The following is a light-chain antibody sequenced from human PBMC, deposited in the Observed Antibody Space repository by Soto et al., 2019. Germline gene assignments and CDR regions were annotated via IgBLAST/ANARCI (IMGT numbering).Light chain of an antibody. V-gene: IGKV3-20*01. J-gene: IGKJ1*01. CDR2: GVS. Sequence: EKVLTQSPGTLSLSPGERATLSCRASQSVSSNYLAWYQQKPGQAPRLLMYGVSSRATGIPGRFSGSGSGTDFTLTISRLEPEDFAVYYCLQYGSSPWTFGQGTKVEIK. CDR3: LQYGSSPWT. CDR1: QSVSSNY.